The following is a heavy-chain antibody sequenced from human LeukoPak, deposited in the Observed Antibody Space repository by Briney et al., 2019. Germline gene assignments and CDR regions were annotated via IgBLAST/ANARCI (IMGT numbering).Heavy chain of an antibody. D-gene: IGHD6-13*01. J-gene: IGHJ5*02. CDR1: GGSISSGGYS. V-gene: IGHV4-30-2*01. Sequence: SETLSLTCAVSGGSISSGGYSWSWIRQPPGKGLEWIGYIYHSGSTYYNPSLKSRVTISVDTSKNQFSLKLSSVTAADTAVYYCARFIRGTGYRFDPWGQGTLVTVSS. CDR2: IYHSGST. CDR3: ARFIRGTGYRFDP.